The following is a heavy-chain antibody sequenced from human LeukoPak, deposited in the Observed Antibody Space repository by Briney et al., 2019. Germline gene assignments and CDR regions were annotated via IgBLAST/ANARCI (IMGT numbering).Heavy chain of an antibody. V-gene: IGHV4-31*03. CDR2: IYYSGST. Sequence: SETLSLTCTVSGGSISSGGYYWSWIRQHPGKGLEWIGYIYYSGSTYYNPSLKSRVTISVDTSKNQFSLKLSSVTAADTAVYYCARAVTYGDFLSYYFDYWGQGTLVTASS. D-gene: IGHD4-17*01. J-gene: IGHJ4*02. CDR3: ARAVTYGDFLSYYFDY. CDR1: GGSISSGGYY.